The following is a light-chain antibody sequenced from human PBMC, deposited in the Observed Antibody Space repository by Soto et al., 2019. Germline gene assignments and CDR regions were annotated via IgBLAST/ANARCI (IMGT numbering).Light chain of an antibody. J-gene: IGLJ1*01. CDR2: EVT. Sequence: QSVLAQPASVSGSPGQSITISCTGTSXDIGGYNYVSWYQQYPGTAPKLMIYEVTDRPSGVSNRFSGSKSGNTASLTISGLQADDEAEYYCSSYTSSRTLVFGTGTKVTVL. V-gene: IGLV2-14*01. CDR1: SXDIGGYNY. CDR3: SSYTSSRTLV.